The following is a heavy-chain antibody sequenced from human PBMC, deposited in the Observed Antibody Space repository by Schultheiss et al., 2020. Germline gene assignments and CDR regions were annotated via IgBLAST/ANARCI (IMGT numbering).Heavy chain of an antibody. D-gene: IGHD2-15*01. CDR3: ARGAVVVVAATYYYGMDV. CDR2: IYYSGST. CDR1: GGSISSGGYY. V-gene: IGHV4-61*08. J-gene: IGHJ6*02. Sequence: SATLSLTCTVSGGSISSGGYYWSWIRQPPGKGLEWIGYIYYSGSTNYNPSLKSRVTISVDTSKNQFSLKLSSVTAADTAVYYCARGAVVVVAATYYYGMDVWGQGTTVTVSS.